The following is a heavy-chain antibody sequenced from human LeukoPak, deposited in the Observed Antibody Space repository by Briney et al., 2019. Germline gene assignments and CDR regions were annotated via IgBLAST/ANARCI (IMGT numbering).Heavy chain of an antibody. D-gene: IGHD2-15*01. CDR3: ARDSNDPYCSGGSCYSTY. CDR2: ISSSSSTI. Sequence: RGSLRLSCAASGFTFSSYSMNWVRQAPGKGLEWVSYISSSSSTIYYADSVKGRFTISRDNSKNTLYLQMNSLRADDTAVYYCARDSNDPYCSGGSCYSTYWGQGTLVTVSS. J-gene: IGHJ4*02. CDR1: GFTFSSYS. V-gene: IGHV3-48*01.